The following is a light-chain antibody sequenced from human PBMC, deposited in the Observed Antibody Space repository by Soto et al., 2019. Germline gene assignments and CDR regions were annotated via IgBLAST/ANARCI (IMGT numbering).Light chain of an antibody. CDR3: QHYSSCLWT. CDR2: DAS. CDR1: QSVSIN. J-gene: IGKJ1*01. V-gene: IGKV3-15*01. Sequence: EIVMTQSPATLSVSPGERATLSCRASQSVSINLAWYQHRPGQAPRLLMYDASTRATGVPARFGGSGSGTEFTLTISSLQSEDFAVYYYQHYSSCLWTFGQGTNVEIK.